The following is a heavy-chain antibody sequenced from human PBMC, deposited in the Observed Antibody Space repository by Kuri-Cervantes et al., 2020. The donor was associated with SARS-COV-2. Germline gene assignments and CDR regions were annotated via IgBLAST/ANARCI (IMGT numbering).Heavy chain of an antibody. CDR1: GCSFRSYC. J-gene: IGHJ6*02. D-gene: IGHD2-8*01. CDR3: AKDIVLMVYAIKVMGYYYYGMDV. V-gene: IGHV3-30*18. Sequence: GGFLRLSGAASGCSFRSYCMHWFRQAPGKGLEWVAVISYDGSNKYYADSVKGRFTISRDNSKNTLYLQMNSLRAEDTAVYYCAKDIVLMVYAIKVMGYYYYGMDVWGQGTTVTVSS. CDR2: ISYDGSNK.